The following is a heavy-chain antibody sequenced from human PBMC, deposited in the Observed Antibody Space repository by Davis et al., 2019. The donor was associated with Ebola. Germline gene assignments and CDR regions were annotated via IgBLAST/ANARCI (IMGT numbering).Heavy chain of an antibody. CDR3: ARALFGYYGIDV. V-gene: IGHV3-33*01. D-gene: IGHD3-16*01. CDR2: IWYDGSNK. CDR1: GFTFSSYG. Sequence: PGGSLRLSCAASGFTFSSYGMHWVRQAPGKGLEWVAVIWYDGSNKYYADSVKGRFTISRDNSKNTLYLQMNSLRAEDTAVYYCARALFGYYGIDVWGKGTTVTVSS. J-gene: IGHJ6*04.